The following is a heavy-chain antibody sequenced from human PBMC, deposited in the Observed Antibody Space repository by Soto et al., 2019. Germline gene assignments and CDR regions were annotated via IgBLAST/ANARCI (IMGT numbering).Heavy chain of an antibody. CDR2: IYYSGST. Sequence: QVQLQESGPGLVKPSQTLSLTCTVSGGSISSGGYYWSWIRQHPGKGLEWIGYIYYSGSTYYNPSLKRRVTISVDTYKNQFSLKLSSVTAADTAVYYCARGGSYYYDSSGYCDYWGQGTLVTVSS. V-gene: IGHV4-31*03. CDR1: GGSISSGGYY. J-gene: IGHJ4*02. CDR3: ARGGSYYYDSSGYCDY. D-gene: IGHD3-22*01.